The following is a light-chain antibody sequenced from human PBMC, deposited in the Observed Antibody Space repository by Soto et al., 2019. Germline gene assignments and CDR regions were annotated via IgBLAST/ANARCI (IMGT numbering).Light chain of an antibody. CDR1: QSVTSY. Sequence: EIVLTPSPATLSLSPVERATLSCRASQSVTSYLAWYQQRPGQAPRLLIYGASTRATDIPATFSGSGSGTEFTLTISSLQSEDFAVYYCQHYNNWPWTFGQGTKVDIK. CDR2: GAS. J-gene: IGKJ1*01. V-gene: IGKV3-15*01. CDR3: QHYNNWPWT.